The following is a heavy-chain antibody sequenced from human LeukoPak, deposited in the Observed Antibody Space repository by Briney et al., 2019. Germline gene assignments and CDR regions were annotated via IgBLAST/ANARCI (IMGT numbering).Heavy chain of an antibody. J-gene: IGHJ6*03. CDR3: ARVTGSSSSRGRGYYYYYMDV. CDR2: IYTSGST. CDR1: GGSISSYY. D-gene: IGHD6-13*01. Sequence: PSETLSLTCTVSGGSISSYYWSWIRQPAGKGLEWIGRIYTSGSTNYNPSLKSRVTISVDTSKDQFSLKLGSVTAADTAVYYCARVTGSSSSRGRGYYYYYMDVWGKGTTVTVSS. V-gene: IGHV4-4*07.